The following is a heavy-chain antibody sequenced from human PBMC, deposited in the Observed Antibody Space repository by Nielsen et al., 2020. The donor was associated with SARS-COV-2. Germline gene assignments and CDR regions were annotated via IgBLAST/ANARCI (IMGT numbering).Heavy chain of an antibody. D-gene: IGHD3-3*01. CDR2: IYYTGDT. V-gene: IGHV4-61*01. J-gene: IGHJ4*02. CDR1: GGSVSSSSDH. CDR3: ARGSDEGLAL. Sequence: GSLRLSCTVSGGSVSSSSDHWSWIRQPPGKGLEWIGYIYYTGDTNYNPSLKSRVTISVDTSRNQFSLKLTSVTAADTAVYYCARGSDEGLALWGQGTLVTVSS.